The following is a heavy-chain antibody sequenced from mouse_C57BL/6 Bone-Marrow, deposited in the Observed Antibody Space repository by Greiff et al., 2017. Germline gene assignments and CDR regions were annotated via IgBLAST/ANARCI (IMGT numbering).Heavy chain of an antibody. J-gene: IGHJ3*01. Sequence: VQLKESGAELVKPGASVKLSCTASGFNIKDYYMPWVKQRTEQGLEWIGRIDPEDGETKYAPKFQGKATITADTSSNTAYLQLSSLTSEDTAVYYCAYYYGSSCWFAYWGQGTLVTVSA. D-gene: IGHD1-1*01. CDR1: GFNIKDYY. CDR2: IDPEDGET. CDR3: AYYYGSSCWFAY. V-gene: IGHV14-2*01.